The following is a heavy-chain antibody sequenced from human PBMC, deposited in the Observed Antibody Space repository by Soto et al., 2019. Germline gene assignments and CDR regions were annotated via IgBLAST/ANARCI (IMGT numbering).Heavy chain of an antibody. D-gene: IGHD3-16*01. CDR3: ARVAFGPTDY. J-gene: IGHJ4*02. V-gene: IGHV4-38-2*02. Sequence: PSETLSLTCTVSNYSISSGYYWGWIRQSPGEGLEWIVSMYHSGTTYYNPSLKSRVTISIDTSKNQFSLKLTSVTSADTAVYFCARVAFGPTDYWGQGTLVTVS. CDR2: MYHSGTT. CDR1: NYSISSGYY.